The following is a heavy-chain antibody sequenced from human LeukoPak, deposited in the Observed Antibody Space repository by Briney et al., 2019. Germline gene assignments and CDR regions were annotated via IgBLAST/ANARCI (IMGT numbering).Heavy chain of an antibody. Sequence: GGSLRLSCAASGFTFSAYYMTWIRQVPGKGLEWVSYISGVADVIYYADSVKGRFTISRDNAKSSVYLQMKSLRVEDTALYYCARGGAHGMDVWGQGTTVTVSS. J-gene: IGHJ6*02. CDR3: ARGGAHGMDV. CDR1: GFTFSAYY. CDR2: ISGVADVI. V-gene: IGHV3-11*01. D-gene: IGHD1-26*01.